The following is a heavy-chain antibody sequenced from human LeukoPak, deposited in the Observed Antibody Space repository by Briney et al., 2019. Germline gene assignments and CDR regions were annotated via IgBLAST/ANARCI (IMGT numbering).Heavy chain of an antibody. V-gene: IGHV6-1*01. Sequence: SQTLSLTCAISGDSVSSNSAAWNWIRQSPSRGLEWLGRTYYRSKWYNDYAVSAKSRITINPDTSKNQFSLQLNSVTPEDTAVYYCARGIAVAGPSGFDYWGQGTLVTVSS. D-gene: IGHD6-19*01. CDR1: GDSVSSNSAA. CDR2: TYYRSKWYN. CDR3: ARGIAVAGPSGFDY. J-gene: IGHJ4*02.